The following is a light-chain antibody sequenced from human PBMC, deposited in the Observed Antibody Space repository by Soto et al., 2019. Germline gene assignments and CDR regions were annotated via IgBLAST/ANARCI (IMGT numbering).Light chain of an antibody. V-gene: IGLV2-14*01. J-gene: IGLJ1*01. CDR2: EVS. CDR3: NSYTSKSTGV. CDR1: SSDVGGYNY. Sequence: HSALTQPASVSGSPGQSITISCTGTSSDVGGYNYVSWYQQHPGKAPKLIIYEVSNRPSGVSNRFSGSKSGNTASLTISGLQAEDEADYYCNSYTSKSTGVFGTGTKVTV.